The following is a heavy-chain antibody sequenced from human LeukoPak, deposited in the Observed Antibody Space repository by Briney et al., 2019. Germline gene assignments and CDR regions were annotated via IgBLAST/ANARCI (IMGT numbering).Heavy chain of an antibody. J-gene: IGHJ4*02. CDR1: GFTFSSYS. CDR3: ARGTITFGGVIVPVLY. Sequence: GGSLRLXCAASGFTFSSYSMNWVRQAPGKGLEWVSSISSSSSYIYYADSVKGRFTISRDNAKNSLYLQMNSLRAEDTAVYYCARGTITFGGVIVPVLYWGQGTLVTVSS. D-gene: IGHD3-16*02. V-gene: IGHV3-21*01. CDR2: ISSSSSYI.